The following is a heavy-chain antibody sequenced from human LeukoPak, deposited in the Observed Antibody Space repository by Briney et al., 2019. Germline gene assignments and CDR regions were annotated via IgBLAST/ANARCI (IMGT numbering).Heavy chain of an antibody. J-gene: IGHJ4*02. CDR3: ARDLGYCSSTSCYATYYYDY. D-gene: IGHD2-2*01. Sequence: GSLRLSCAASGFTFSSYSMNWVRQAPGKGLEWVSSISSSSSYIYYADSVKGRFTISRDNAKNSLYLQMNSLRAEDTAVYYCARDLGYCSSTSCYATYYYDYWGQGTLVTVSS. CDR2: ISSSSSYI. CDR1: GFTFSSYS. V-gene: IGHV3-21*01.